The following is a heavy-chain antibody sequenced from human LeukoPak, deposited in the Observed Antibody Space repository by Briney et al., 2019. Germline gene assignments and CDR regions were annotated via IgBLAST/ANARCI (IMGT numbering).Heavy chain of an antibody. CDR1: GFIFSHYT. V-gene: IGHV3-23*01. J-gene: IGHJ4*02. CDR3: AKSDCGSDGCKLLNY. CDR2: INGSGDAT. Sequence: GGSLRLSCAASGFIFSHYTMAWVRQAAGKGLEWVSSINGSGDATDYADSVMGRFTISRDNSKNTVSLQMNSLRAEDTAVYYCAKSDCGSDGCKLLNYWGQGTLVTASS. D-gene: IGHD2-21*01.